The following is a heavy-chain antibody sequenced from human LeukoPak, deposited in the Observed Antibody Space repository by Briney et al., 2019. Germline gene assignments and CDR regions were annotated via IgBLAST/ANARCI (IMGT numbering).Heavy chain of an antibody. CDR2: IYYSGST. CDR3: ARVGGYSSGWDFDY. Sequence: SETLSLTCTVSGGSISSHYRSWIRQPPGKGLEWIGYIYYSGSTNYNPSLKSRVTISVDTSKNQFSLKLSSVTAADTAVYYCARVGGYSSGWDFDYWGQGTLVTVSS. CDR1: GGSISSHY. D-gene: IGHD6-19*01. J-gene: IGHJ4*02. V-gene: IGHV4-59*11.